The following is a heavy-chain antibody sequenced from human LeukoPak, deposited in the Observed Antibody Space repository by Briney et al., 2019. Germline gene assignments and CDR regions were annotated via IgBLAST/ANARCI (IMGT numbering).Heavy chain of an antibody. J-gene: IGHJ6*02. Sequence: SETLSLTCAVYGGSFSGYYWSWIRQPPGKGLEWIGEINHSGSTNYNPSLKSRVTISVDTSKNQFSLKLSSVTAADTAVYYCARDIQYYYYGMDVWGQGTTVTVSS. CDR3: ARDIQYYYYGMDV. CDR2: INHSGST. CDR1: GGSFSGYY. V-gene: IGHV4-34*01. D-gene: IGHD2-15*01.